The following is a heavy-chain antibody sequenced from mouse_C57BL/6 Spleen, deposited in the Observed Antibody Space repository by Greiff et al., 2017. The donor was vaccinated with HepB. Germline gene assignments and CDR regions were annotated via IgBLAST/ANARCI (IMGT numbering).Heavy chain of an antibody. Sequence: QVQLQQSGAELVRPGTSVKVSCKASGYAFTNYWIEWVKQRPGQGLEWIGVINPGSGGTNYNEKFKGKATLTADKSSSTAYMQLSSLTSEYSAVYFCARGGYGSSWRYYAMDYWGQGTSVTVSS. CDR2: INPGSGGT. CDR1: GYAFTNYW. V-gene: IGHV1-54*01. D-gene: IGHD1-1*01. CDR3: ARGGYGSSWRYYAMDY. J-gene: IGHJ4*01.